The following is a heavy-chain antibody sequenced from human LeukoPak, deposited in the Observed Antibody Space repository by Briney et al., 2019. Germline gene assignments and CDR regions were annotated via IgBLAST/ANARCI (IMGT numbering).Heavy chain of an antibody. V-gene: IGHV4-4*02. CDR1: GGSISSSNW. Sequence: SETLSLTCAVSGGSISSSNWWSWVRQPPGKGLEWIGEIYHSGSTDYNPSLKSRVTISVDKSKNQFSLKLSSVTAADTAVYYCAGRIVGATSGPQYYYYMDVWGKGTTVTVSS. CDR2: IYHSGST. D-gene: IGHD1-26*01. CDR3: AGRIVGATSGPQYYYYMDV. J-gene: IGHJ6*03.